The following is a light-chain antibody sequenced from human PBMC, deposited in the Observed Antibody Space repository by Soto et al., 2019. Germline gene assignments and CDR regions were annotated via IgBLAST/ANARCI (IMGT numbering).Light chain of an antibody. J-gene: IGLJ3*02. Sequence: QSVLTQPPSASGTPGQRITISCSGSSSNIGSHSVNWYQQLPGTAPKLLIYRSSQRPSGVPDRFSGSKSGTSASLAISGLQSGDEADYYCCSYRGTYIWVFGGGTKLTVL. CDR2: RSS. V-gene: IGLV1-44*01. CDR1: SSNIGSHS. CDR3: CSYRGTYIWV.